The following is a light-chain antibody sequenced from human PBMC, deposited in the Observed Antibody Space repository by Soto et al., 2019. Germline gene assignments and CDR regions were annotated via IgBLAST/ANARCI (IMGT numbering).Light chain of an antibody. J-gene: IGLJ3*02. Sequence: QTVVTQEPSISVSPGGTVTLTCGLTSGSVSITSYPSWFQQTPGQAPRTLIYSTNTRSSGVSDSFSGSILGSKAALTITGAHAADESHYYCALYLGGGITVFGGGTQLTVL. CDR2: STN. CDR3: ALYLGGGITV. CDR1: SGSVSITSY. V-gene: IGLV8-61*01.